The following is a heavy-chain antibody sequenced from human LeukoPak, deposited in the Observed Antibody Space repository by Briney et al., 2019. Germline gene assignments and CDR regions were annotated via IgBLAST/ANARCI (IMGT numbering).Heavy chain of an antibody. Sequence: PGGSLRLSCAAPGFTVSNNYMNWVRQAPGKGLEWVSVIYSGGSTYYADSVKGRFTISRDNSKNSLYLQMNSLRAEDTAVYYCARGRFYPDYWGQGTLVTVSS. V-gene: IGHV3-53*01. J-gene: IGHJ4*02. CDR3: ARGRFYPDY. CDR1: GFTVSNNY. CDR2: IYSGGST. D-gene: IGHD3-3*01.